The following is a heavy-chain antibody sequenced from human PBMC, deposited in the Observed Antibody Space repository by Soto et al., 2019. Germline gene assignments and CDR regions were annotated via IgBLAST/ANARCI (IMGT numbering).Heavy chain of an antibody. V-gene: IGHV2-5*01. Sequence: SGPTLVNPTQTLTLTCTFSGFSLSTSGVGVGWIRQPPGKALEWLALIYWNDDKRYSPSLKSRLTITKDTSKNQVVLTMTNMDPVDTATYYCAHSLTIFGVLKGCYFDYWGQGTLVTVSS. D-gene: IGHD3-3*01. J-gene: IGHJ4*02. CDR2: IYWNDDK. CDR3: AHSLTIFGVLKGCYFDY. CDR1: GFSLSTSGVG.